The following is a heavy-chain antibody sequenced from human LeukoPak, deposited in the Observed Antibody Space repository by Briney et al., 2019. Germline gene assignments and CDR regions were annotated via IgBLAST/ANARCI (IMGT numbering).Heavy chain of an antibody. J-gene: IGHJ4*02. CDR1: GFTFSSYA. D-gene: IGHD2-8*02. Sequence: PGGSLRLSCAASGFTFSSYAMSWVRQAPGKGLEWVSAISGSGGSTYYADSVKGRFTISRDNAKNSLYLQMNSLRAEDTALYYCAREGTVGYYFDNWGQGTLVTVSS. CDR3: AREGTVGYYFDN. V-gene: IGHV3-23*01. CDR2: ISGSGGST.